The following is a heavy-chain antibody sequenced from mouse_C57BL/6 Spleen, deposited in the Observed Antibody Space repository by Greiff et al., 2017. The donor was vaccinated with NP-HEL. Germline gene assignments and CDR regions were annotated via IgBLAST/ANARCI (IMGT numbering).Heavy chain of an antibody. CDR1: GYAFSSSW. J-gene: IGHJ2*01. Sequence: QVQLQQSGPELVKPGASVKISCKASGYAFSSSWMNWVKQRPGKGLEWIGRIYPGDGDTNYNGKFKGKATLTADKSSSTAYMQLSSLTSEDSAVYFCARSLRLGLDYGGQGTTLTVSS. D-gene: IGHD4-1*01. V-gene: IGHV1-82*01. CDR3: ARSLRLGLDY. CDR2: IYPGDGDT.